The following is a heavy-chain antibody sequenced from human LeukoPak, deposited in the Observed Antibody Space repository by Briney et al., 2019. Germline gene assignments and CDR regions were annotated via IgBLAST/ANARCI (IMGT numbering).Heavy chain of an antibody. D-gene: IGHD3-10*01. J-gene: IGHJ4*02. CDR1: GLTFVVYA. CDR3: AKSRSGMELLWFGEFDY. CDR2: FGWNSGSI. Sequence: GGSLRLPCEASGLTFVVYAMPWVRQAQGKGLEWVSGFGWNSGSIGYADSVKGRFTISRDNAKNSLYLQMNSLRAEDTALYYCAKSRSGMELLWFGEFDYWGQGTLVTVSS. V-gene: IGHV3-9*01.